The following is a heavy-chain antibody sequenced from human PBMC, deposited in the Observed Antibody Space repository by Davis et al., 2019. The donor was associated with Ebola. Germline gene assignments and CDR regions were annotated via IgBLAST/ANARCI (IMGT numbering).Heavy chain of an antibody. D-gene: IGHD5-12*01. J-gene: IGHJ6*02. V-gene: IGHV3-15*01. CDR3: TTDRRYSGYDYYYYYGMDV. CDR2: IKSKTDGGTT. CDR1: GFTFSNAW. Sequence: GESLKISCAASGFTFSNAWMSWVRQAPGKGLEWVGRIKSKTDGGTTDYAAPVKGGFTISRDDSKNTLYLQMNSLKTEDTAVYYCTTDRRYSGYDYYYYYGMDVWGQGTTVTVSS.